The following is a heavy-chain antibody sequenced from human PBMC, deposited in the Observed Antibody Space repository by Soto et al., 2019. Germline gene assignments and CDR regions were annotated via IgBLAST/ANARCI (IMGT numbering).Heavy chain of an antibody. Sequence: GGSLRLSCAASGFTFSSYAMSWVRQAPGKGLEWVSAISGCGGSTYYADSVKGRFTISRDNSKNTLYLQMNSLRAEDTAVYYCAKNPRGLGTVTPADYWGQGTLVTVSS. D-gene: IGHD4-4*01. CDR3: AKNPRGLGTVTPADY. CDR1: GFTFSSYA. V-gene: IGHV3-23*01. J-gene: IGHJ4*02. CDR2: ISGCGGST.